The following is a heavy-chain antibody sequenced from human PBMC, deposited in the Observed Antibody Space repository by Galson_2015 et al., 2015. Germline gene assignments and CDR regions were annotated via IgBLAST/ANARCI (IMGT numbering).Heavy chain of an antibody. D-gene: IGHD4-23*01. J-gene: IGHJ3*02. CDR2: IIPIFGTA. Sequence: SVKVSCKASGGTFSSYAISWVRQAPGQGLEWMGGIIPIFGTANYAQKFQGRVTITADESTSTAYMELSSLRSEDTAVYYCARKPEDYGGNSGSAAFDIWGQGTMVTVSS. V-gene: IGHV1-69*13. CDR1: GGTFSSYA. CDR3: ARKPEDYGGNSGSAAFDI.